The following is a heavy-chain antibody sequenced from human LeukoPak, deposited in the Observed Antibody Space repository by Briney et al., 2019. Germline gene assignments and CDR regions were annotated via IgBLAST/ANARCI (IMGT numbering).Heavy chain of an antibody. CDR2: IYHSGST. J-gene: IGHJ5*02. D-gene: IGHD6-13*01. V-gene: IGHV4-38-2*01. CDR1: GYSISSGYY. Sequence: SETLSLTCAVSGYSISSGYYWGWIRQPPGKGLEWIGSIYHSGSTYYNPSLKSRVTMSVDTSKNQFSLKLSSVTAADTAVYYCARTTVNIAAAGTNYNWFDPWGQGTLVTVSS. CDR3: ARTTVNIAAAGTNYNWFDP.